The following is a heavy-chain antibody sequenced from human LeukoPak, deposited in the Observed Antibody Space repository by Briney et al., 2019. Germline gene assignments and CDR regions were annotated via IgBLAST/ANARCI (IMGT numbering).Heavy chain of an antibody. V-gene: IGHV4-34*01. CDR3: AQGNARRGSSGYDILDY. CDR2: VNHSGST. D-gene: IGHD5-12*01. CDR1: GGSFSGYY. J-gene: IGHJ4*02. Sequence: PSETLSLTCAVYGGSFSGYYWSWIRQPPGKGLEWIGEVNHSGSTNYNPSLKSRVTISVDTSKNQFSLKLSSVTAADTAVYYCAQGNARRGSSGYDILDYWGQGTLVTVSS.